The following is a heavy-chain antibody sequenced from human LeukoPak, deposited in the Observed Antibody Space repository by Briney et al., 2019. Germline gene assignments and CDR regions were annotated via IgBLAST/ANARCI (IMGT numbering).Heavy chain of an antibody. CDR1: GSTFTNYW. Sequence: GGSLRLSCAASGSTFTNYWMSWVRQAPGKGLDLVANIEQDRSEKYYVDSVKGRFTISRDNAKNSLYLQMNSLRAEDTAVYYCARLREIPVFGVVTKSTSYFDYWGQGTLVTVSS. CDR2: IEQDRSEK. D-gene: IGHD3-3*01. J-gene: IGHJ4*02. CDR3: ARLREIPVFGVVTKSTSYFDY. V-gene: IGHV3-7*01.